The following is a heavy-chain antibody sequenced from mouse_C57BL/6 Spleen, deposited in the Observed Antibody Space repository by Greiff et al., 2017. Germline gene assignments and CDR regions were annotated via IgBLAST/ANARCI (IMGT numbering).Heavy chain of an antibody. Sequence: EVQLQQSGPELVKPGASVKISCKASGYTFTDYYMNWVKQSHGKSLEWIGDINPNNGGTSYNQKFKGKATLTVDKSSSTAYMELRSLTSEDSAVYYCARLVYDGYYCGYGGGGSTRTVAS. D-gene: IGHD2-3*01. J-gene: IGHJ2*01. CDR3: ARLVYDGYYCGY. V-gene: IGHV1-26*01. CDR2: INPNNGGT. CDR1: GYTFTDYY.